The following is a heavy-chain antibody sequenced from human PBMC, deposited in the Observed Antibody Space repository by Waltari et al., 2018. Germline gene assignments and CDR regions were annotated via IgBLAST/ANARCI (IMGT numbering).Heavy chain of an antibody. CDR2: FNGRDGAS. D-gene: IGHD3-10*01. Sequence: EEQLLQAGGGLVQPGGSLRLSCAASGFTFTTYAMSWVRQAPGRGLGGVSAFNGRDGASVYADSVKGRFTISSDNSRNTLYLQRNSLRAEDTAGYYCAKLRNYGTTWAGAFDCWGQGTLVTVSS. CDR1: GFTFTTYA. J-gene: IGHJ4*02. CDR3: AKLRNYGTTWAGAFDC. V-gene: IGHV3-23*01.